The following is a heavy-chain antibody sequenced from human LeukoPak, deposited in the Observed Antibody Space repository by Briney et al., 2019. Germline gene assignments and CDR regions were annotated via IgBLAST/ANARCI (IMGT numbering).Heavy chain of an antibody. CDR3: ASVYWYFDL. V-gene: IGHV3-15*01. J-gene: IGHJ2*01. Sequence: PGGSLRLSCAASGFTFSSYEMNWVRQAPGKGLEWVGLIRSKTDGGTADYAAPVKGRLTVSRDDSENTLYLQMNSLKIEDTAVYYCASVYWYFDLWGLGTLVSVSA. CDR1: GFTFSSYE. CDR2: IRSKTDGGTA.